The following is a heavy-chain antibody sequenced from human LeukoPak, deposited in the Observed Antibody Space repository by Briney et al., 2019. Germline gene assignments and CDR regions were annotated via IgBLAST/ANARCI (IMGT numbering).Heavy chain of an antibody. CDR2: ISSSSSTI. D-gene: IGHD5-18*01. CDR1: GFTFSSYS. CDR3: ARARGYSYVYYFDY. J-gene: IGHJ4*02. Sequence: GGSLRLSCAASGFTFSSYSMNWVRQAPGKGLEWVSYISSSSSTIYYADSVKGRFTISRDNAKNSLYLQMNSLRAEDTAVYYCARARGYSYVYYFDYWGQGTLVTVSS. V-gene: IGHV3-48*01.